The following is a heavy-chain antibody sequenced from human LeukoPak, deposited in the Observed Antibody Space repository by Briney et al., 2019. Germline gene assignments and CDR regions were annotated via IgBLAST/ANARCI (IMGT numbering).Heavy chain of an antibody. CDR1: GFTFSSYS. D-gene: IGHD3-22*01. Sequence: PGGSLRLSCAASGFTFSSYSMNWGRQAPGKGLEWVSSISSSSSYIYYADSVKGRFAISRDNAKNSLYLQMNSLRAEDTAVYYCARDYYDSSGYYVSYYYYGMDVWGQGTTVTVSS. J-gene: IGHJ6*02. CDR2: ISSSSSYI. CDR3: ARDYYDSSGYYVSYYYYGMDV. V-gene: IGHV3-21*01.